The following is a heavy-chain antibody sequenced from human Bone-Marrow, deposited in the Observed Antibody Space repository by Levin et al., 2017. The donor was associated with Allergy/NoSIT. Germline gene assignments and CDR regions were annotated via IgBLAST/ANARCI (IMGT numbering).Heavy chain of an antibody. CDR2: INTNTGNP. Sequence: VASVKVSCKASGYTFTSYAMNWVRQAPGQGLEWMGWINTNTGNPTYAQGFTGRFVFSLDTSVSTAYLQISSLKAEDTAVYYCARDDLEQQLVYYYYYMDVWGKGTTVTVSS. D-gene: IGHD6-13*01. CDR1: GYTFTSYA. J-gene: IGHJ6*03. V-gene: IGHV7-4-1*02. CDR3: ARDDLEQQLVYYYYYMDV.